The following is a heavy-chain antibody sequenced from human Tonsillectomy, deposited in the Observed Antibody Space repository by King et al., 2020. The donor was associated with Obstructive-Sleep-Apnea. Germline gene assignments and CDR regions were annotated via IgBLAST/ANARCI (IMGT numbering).Heavy chain of an antibody. D-gene: IGHD3-10*01. Sequence: QLQESGPGLVKPSETLSLTCTVSGDSISTYFWSWIRHPPGKGLEWIGYVFHNGSTSYNPTLKSRVTISVDTSKNQFSLKLSSVTAADTAVYFCGRQFAMNYYIDSWGQGSLVTVSS. CDR3: GRQFAMNYYIDS. J-gene: IGHJ4*02. CDR2: VFHNGST. V-gene: IGHV4-59*01. CDR1: GDSISTYF.